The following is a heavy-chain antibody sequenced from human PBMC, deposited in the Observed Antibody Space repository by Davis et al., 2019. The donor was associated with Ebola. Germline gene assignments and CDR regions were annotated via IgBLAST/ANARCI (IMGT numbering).Heavy chain of an antibody. D-gene: IGHD2-15*01. CDR3: AILGGFVVVVAANNWFDP. Sequence: GESLKISCAASGFTFSSYAMSWVRQAPGKGLEWVSATSGSGGSTYYADSVKGRFTISRDNSKNTLYLQMNSLRAEDTAVYYCAILGGFVVVVAANNWFDPWGQGTLVTVSS. CDR2: TSGSGGST. CDR1: GFTFSSYA. V-gene: IGHV3-23*01. J-gene: IGHJ5*02.